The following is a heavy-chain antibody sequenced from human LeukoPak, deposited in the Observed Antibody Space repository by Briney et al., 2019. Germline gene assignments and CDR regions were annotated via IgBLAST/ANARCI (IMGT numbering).Heavy chain of an antibody. Sequence: SETLSLTCTVSGGSISSYYWSWIRQPPGKGLEWIGYIHYSGSTNYNPSLKSRVTISVDTSKKQFSLKLSSGTAADTAVYYCARVEEGYGSGRRENYYYYYMDVWGKGTTVTVSS. D-gene: IGHD3-10*01. J-gene: IGHJ6*03. CDR2: IHYSGST. V-gene: IGHV4-59*01. CDR1: GGSISSYY. CDR3: ARVEEGYGSGRRENYYYYYMDV.